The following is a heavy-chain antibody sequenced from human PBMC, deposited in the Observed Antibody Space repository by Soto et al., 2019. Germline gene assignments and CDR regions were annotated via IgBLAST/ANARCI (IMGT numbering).Heavy chain of an antibody. D-gene: IGHD1-20*01. CDR2: IYHSGST. CDR1: GGSISSGGYS. CDR3: ARARYNWNPFDY. V-gene: IGHV4-30-2*01. Sequence: QLQLQESGSGLVKPSQTLSLTCAVSGGSISSGGYSWSWIRQPPGKGLEWIGYIYHSGSTYYNPSLKGRFTISVDRSKNQFSLKLSSVTAADTAVYYCARARYNWNPFDYWGQGTLVTVSS. J-gene: IGHJ4*02.